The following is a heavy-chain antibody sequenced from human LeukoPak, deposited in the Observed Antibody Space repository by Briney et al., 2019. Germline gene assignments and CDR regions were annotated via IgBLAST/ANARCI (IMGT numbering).Heavy chain of an antibody. CDR3: ARELLWFGTYYYGMDV. V-gene: IGHV4-4*07. D-gene: IGHD3-10*01. Sequence: PSETLSLTCTVSGGSISSYYWSWIRQPAGKGLEWIGRIYTSGSTNYNPSLKSRVTMSVDTSKNRFSLKLSSVTAADTAVYYCARELLWFGTYYYGMDVWGQGTTVTVSS. CDR1: GGSISSYY. J-gene: IGHJ6*02. CDR2: IYTSGST.